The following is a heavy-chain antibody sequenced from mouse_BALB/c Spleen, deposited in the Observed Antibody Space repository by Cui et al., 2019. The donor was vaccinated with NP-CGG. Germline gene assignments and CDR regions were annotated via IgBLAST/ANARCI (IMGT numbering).Heavy chain of an antibody. V-gene: IGHV1-72*01. CDR1: GYTFTSYW. Sequence: QVHPQRPAADRVEPGASGQLPCKASGYTFTSYWMHWVKQRPGRGLEWIGRIDPNSGGTKYNEKFKSKATLTVDKPSSTAYMQLSSLTSEDSAVYYCARYDYYGSSYFDYWGQGTTLTVSS. CDR2: IDPNSGGT. J-gene: IGHJ2*01. CDR3: ARYDYYGSSYFDY. D-gene: IGHD1-1*01.